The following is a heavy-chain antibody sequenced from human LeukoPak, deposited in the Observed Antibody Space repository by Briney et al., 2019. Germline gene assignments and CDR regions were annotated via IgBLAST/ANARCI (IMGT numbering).Heavy chain of an antibody. V-gene: IGHV3-33*01. D-gene: IGHD4-17*01. CDR3: ARDGDDYGDYVSSKRGSPFYYFDY. CDR2: IWYDGSNK. Sequence: SGGSLRRSCAASGFTFSSYGMHWVRQAPGKELEWVAVIWYDGSNKYYADSVKGRFTISRDNSKNTLYLQMNSLRAEDTAVYYCARDGDDYGDYVSSKRGSPFYYFDYWGQGTLVTVSS. J-gene: IGHJ4*02. CDR1: GFTFSSYG.